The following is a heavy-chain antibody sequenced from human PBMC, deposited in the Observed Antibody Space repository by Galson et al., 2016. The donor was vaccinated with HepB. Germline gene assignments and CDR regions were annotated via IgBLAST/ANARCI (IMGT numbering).Heavy chain of an antibody. CDR3: ARRSCSIGACYSSSYRCFDS. Sequence: SLRLSCAVSGFNFSTYSMDWVRQAPGKGLEWISYISSSIGTIYYADSVKGRFTISRDNAKNSLSLQMNSLRAEETAVYYCARRSCSIGACYSSSYRCFDSWGQGTLVTVSS. V-gene: IGHV3-48*04. D-gene: IGHD2-15*01. J-gene: IGHJ4*02. CDR1: GFNFSTYS. CDR2: ISSSIGTI.